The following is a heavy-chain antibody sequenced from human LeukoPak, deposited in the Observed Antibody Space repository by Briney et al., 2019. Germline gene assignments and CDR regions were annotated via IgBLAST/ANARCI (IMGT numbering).Heavy chain of an antibody. CDR2: IWYDETNK. J-gene: IGHJ4*02. D-gene: IGHD3-9*01. CDR3: AKVAGRNFDWSDY. V-gene: IGHV3-30*02. CDR1: GFTFSDYG. Sequence: GGSLSLSCVASGFTFSDYGMQWVRQAPGKGLEWVAFIWYDETNKYYGESVKGRFTISRDNFKNTLYLQMNSLRPEDTSMYYWAKVAGRNFDWSDYGGQGTLVTVSS.